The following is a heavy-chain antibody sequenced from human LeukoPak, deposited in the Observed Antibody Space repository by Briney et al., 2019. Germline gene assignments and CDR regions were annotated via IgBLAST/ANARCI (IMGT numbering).Heavy chain of an antibody. Sequence: GESLKISCKGSGYSFTSYWIGWVRQMPGKGLEWMGIIYPGDSDTRYSPSFQGQVTTSADKSISTAYLQWSSLKASDTAMYYCARRGVSRSYSTLRNYHGMDVWGQGTTVTVSS. CDR3: ARRGVSRSYSTLRNYHGMDV. J-gene: IGHJ6*02. V-gene: IGHV5-51*01. D-gene: IGHD6-13*01. CDR1: GYSFTSYW. CDR2: IYPGDSDT.